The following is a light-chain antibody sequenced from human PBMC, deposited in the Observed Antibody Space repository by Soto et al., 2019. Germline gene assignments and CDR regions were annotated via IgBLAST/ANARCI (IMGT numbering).Light chain of an antibody. V-gene: IGKV1-33*01. CDR1: QDISNY. J-gene: IGKJ2*01. CDR3: QQYDSLPMYT. CDR2: DAS. Sequence: DIQMTQSPSSLSASVGARVTITCQASQDISNYLNWYQQKPGKAPKLLIYDASNLETGVPSRFSGSGSGTDFTFTISILQPEDIATYYCQQYDSLPMYTFGQGTKLEIK.